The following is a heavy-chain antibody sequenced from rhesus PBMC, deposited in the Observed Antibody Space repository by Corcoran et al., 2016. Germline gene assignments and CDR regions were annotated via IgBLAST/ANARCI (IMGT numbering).Heavy chain of an antibody. CDR3: ARDDYGNDRVTNRFDV. J-gene: IGHJ5-1*01. CDR2: ISYDGREK. CDR1: GFTFSTYG. Sequence: EVQLVESGGGLVQTGGSLRLACAAAGFTFSTYGMHWVRQAPGKVLEWLAVISYDGREKYSGNALRGRFTISRDNSKNIVYLQMNNLRLEDTAVYFCARDDYGNDRVTNRFDVWGPGVLVTVSS. V-gene: IGHV3-54*02. D-gene: IGHD4-35*01.